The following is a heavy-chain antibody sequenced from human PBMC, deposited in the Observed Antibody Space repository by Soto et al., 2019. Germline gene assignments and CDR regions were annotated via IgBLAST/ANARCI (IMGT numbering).Heavy chain of an antibody. V-gene: IGHV3-11*01. J-gene: IGHJ4*02. Sequence: KAGGSLRLSCAASGFTFSDYYMSWIRQAPGKGLEWVSYISSSGSTIYYADSVKGRFTISRDNAKNSLYLQMNSLRAEDTAVYYCATPFSSIAALDYWGQGTLVTVSS. CDR3: ATPFSSIAALDY. CDR2: ISSSGSTI. CDR1: GFTFSDYY. D-gene: IGHD6-6*01.